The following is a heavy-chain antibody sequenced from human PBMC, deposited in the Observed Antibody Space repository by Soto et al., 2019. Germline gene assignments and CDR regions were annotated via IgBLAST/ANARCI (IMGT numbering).Heavy chain of an antibody. CDR1: GFTFNSYA. CDR2: ISGSGVST. V-gene: IGHV3-23*01. J-gene: IGHJ4*02. D-gene: IGHD6-19*01. Sequence: PGGSLRLSCAASGFTFNSYAMSWVRQAPGKGLEWVSTISGSGVSTYYADSVKGRFTFSRDNSKNTLYLQMNSLRAEDTAVYYCAKRGRGAVAFDYWGQGTLVPVSS. CDR3: AKRGRGAVAFDY.